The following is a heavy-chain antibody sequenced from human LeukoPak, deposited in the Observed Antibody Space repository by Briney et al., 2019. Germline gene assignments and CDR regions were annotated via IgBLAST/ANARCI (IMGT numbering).Heavy chain of an antibody. V-gene: IGHV4-59*08. J-gene: IGHJ6*02. CDR1: GGSISSYY. Sequence: SGTLSLTCTVSGGSISSYYWSWIRQPPGKGLEWIGYIYYSGSTNYNPSLKSRVTISVDTSKNQFSLKLSSVTAADTAVYYCARGDSYGYYYGMDVWGQGTTVTVSS. CDR3: ARGDSYGYYYGMDV. CDR2: IYYSGST. D-gene: IGHD5-18*01.